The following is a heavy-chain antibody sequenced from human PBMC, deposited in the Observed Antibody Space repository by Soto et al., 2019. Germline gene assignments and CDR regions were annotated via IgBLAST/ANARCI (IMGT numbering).Heavy chain of an antibody. CDR2: IYYSGST. V-gene: IGHV4-59*01. CDR1: GGSISSYY. J-gene: IGHJ6*02. CDR3: ARVGKGGNPYYGMDV. Sequence: SETLSLTCTVSGGSISSYYWSWIRQPPGKGLEWIGYIYYSGSTNYNPSLKSRVTISVDTSKNQFSLKLSSVTAADTAVYYCARVGKGGNPYYGMDVWGQGTTVTVSS. D-gene: IGHD2-15*01.